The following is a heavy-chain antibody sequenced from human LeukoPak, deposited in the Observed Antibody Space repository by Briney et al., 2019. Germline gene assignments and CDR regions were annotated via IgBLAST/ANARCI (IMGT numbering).Heavy chain of an antibody. CDR3: ARAMSIAARLQTIFDY. V-gene: IGHV4-59*01. D-gene: IGHD6-6*01. J-gene: IGHJ4*02. CDR2: ISYSGSA. Sequence: SETLSLTCTVSGGSISSYYWGWVRQSPEKGLEWIGYISYSGSAKYNPSLASRLTISLYTSNDRFSLELTSVTAADTAVYYCARAMSIAARLQTIFDYWGQGTLVTVSS. CDR1: GGSISSYY.